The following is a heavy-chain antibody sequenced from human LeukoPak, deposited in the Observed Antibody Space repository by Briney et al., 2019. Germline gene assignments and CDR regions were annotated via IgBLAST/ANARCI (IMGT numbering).Heavy chain of an antibody. CDR1: GFPFSSYW. CDR2: IKQDGGET. V-gene: IGHV3-7*01. CDR3: FLSSPFWSGYSDY. Sequence: PGGSLRLSCAASGFPFSSYWMAWVRQAPGKGLEWVASIKQDGGETFYVDSVKGRFTISRDNAKNSLYLQMNSLRAEDTAVYYCFLSSPFWSGYSDYWGQGTLVTVSS. J-gene: IGHJ4*02. D-gene: IGHD3-3*01.